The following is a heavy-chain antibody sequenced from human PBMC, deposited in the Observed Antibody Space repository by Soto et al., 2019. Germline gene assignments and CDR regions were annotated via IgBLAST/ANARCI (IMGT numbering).Heavy chain of an antibody. J-gene: IGHJ5*02. D-gene: IGHD2-2*01. CDR3: ARRVPAAPNWFDP. Sequence: PSETLSLTCAVSGGSISSGTWWSWVRQPPGRGLGWIGEIYHSGSPNYNPSLKSRVTMSVDKSKNLFSLRLSSVTAADSALYYCARRVPAAPNWFDPWGQGPLVTVSS. V-gene: IGHV4-4*02. CDR1: GGSISSGTW. CDR2: IYHSGSP.